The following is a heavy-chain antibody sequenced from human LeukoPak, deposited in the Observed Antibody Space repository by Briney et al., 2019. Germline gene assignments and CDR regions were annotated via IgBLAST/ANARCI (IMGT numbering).Heavy chain of an antibody. CDR2: ISSSGGTN. Sequence: GGSLRLSCAASGFTFSSYQMNWVRQAPGKGLEWVSYISSSGGTNYYADSVKGRFTISRDNAKNSLYLQMNSLTAEDTAVYYCARSTYSGYDLFEDWGQGTLVTVSS. CDR1: GFTFSSYQ. V-gene: IGHV3-48*03. D-gene: IGHD5-12*01. CDR3: ARSTYSGYDLFED. J-gene: IGHJ4*02.